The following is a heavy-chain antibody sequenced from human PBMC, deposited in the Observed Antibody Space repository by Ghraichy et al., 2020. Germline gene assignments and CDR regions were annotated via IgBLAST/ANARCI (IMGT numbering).Heavy chain of an antibody. CDR3: ARSRLGYCTSNSCYLDAFDI. V-gene: IGHV3-11*01. CDR2: MSSSGSLI. D-gene: IGHD2-2*01. J-gene: IGHJ3*02. Sequence: LSLTCVVSGFSFSDYYMSWIRQAPGKGLEWLSYMSSSGSLIYYADSVKGRFTISRDNAKNSLYLQMNSLRVEDTAVYYCARSRLGYCTSNSCYLDAFDIWGQGTTVTVSS. CDR1: GFSFSDYY.